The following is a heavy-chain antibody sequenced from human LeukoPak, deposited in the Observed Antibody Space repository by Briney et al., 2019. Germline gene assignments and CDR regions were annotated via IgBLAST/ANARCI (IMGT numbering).Heavy chain of an antibody. CDR3: AREKYCTNGVCYDY. Sequence: GSSVKASCKASGGTFSSYAISWVRQAPGQGLEWMGGIIPIFGTANYAQKFQGRVTITADESTSTAYMELSSLRSEDTAVYYCAREKYCTNGVCYDYWGQGTLVTVSS. V-gene: IGHV1-69*01. CDR1: GGTFSSYA. D-gene: IGHD2-8*01. J-gene: IGHJ4*02. CDR2: IIPIFGTA.